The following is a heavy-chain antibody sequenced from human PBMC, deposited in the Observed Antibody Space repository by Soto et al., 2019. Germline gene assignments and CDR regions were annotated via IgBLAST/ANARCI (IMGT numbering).Heavy chain of an antibody. Sequence: QVQLQESGPGLVKPSETLSLTCTVSGGSISSYYWSWIRQPPGKGLEWIGYIYYSGSTNYNPSLKSRVTISVDTSKNQFSLKLSSVTAADTAVYYCVQTTGWPGFDFWGQGTLVTVSS. CDR1: GGSISSYY. CDR2: IYYSGST. D-gene: IGHD6-19*01. CDR3: VQTTGWPGFDF. J-gene: IGHJ4*02. V-gene: IGHV4-59*08.